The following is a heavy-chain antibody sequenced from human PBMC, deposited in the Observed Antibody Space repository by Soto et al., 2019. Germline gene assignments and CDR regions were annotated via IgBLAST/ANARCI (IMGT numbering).Heavy chain of an antibody. CDR2: IYAGATP. CDR1: GFTFSSAY. J-gene: IGHJ4*02. CDR3: AREARYSREFDF. V-gene: IGHV3-66*01. Sequence: GGSLRLSCAASGFTFSSAYMSWVRQAPGKGLEWISVIYAGATPYYAESVKGRFTISRDNSKNTLYLQMNSLRAEDTAVYYCAREARYSREFDFWGLGTLVTVSS. D-gene: IGHD6-13*01.